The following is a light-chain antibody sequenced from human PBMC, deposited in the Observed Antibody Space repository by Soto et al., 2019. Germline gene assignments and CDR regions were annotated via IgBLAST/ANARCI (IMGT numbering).Light chain of an antibody. J-gene: IGKJ4*01. CDR2: AAS. V-gene: IGKV1-27*01. CDR1: QDIDNF. CDR3: QKCKVAPFT. Sequence: DIQTTQSPSSRSAFVGDRVIFTCRPSQDIDNFLAWYQQKPGKVPKLLIYAASTFQSGVPSRFSGSGSGTDFTLTISSXQPEDVATYYCQKCKVAPFTFGGGTKVDIK.